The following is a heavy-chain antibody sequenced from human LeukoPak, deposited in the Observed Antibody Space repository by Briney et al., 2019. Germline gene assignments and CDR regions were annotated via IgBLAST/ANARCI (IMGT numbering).Heavy chain of an antibody. D-gene: IGHD2-8*02. CDR2: IYYLGNS. Sequence: SETLSPTCTVSGGSISSSDYWWGCIRQPPGKGLEWIGSIYYLGNSHYNPSLKSRVSMSVDTSKNQFSLKLTSVTASDTALYYCARQLGTGRWTFDSWGQGTLVTVSS. CDR3: ARQLGTGRWTFDS. V-gene: IGHV4-39*01. CDR1: GGSISSSDYW. J-gene: IGHJ4*02.